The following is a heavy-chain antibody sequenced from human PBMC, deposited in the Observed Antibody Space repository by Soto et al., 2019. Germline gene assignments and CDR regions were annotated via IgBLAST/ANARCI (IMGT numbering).Heavy chain of an antibody. J-gene: IGHJ4*02. Sequence: EVHLVESGGGLVRPGGSLRLSCAGCIGGYSMIWVRQAPGKGLEWLSHISSSGIFTDYAASVKGRFTISRDNAKNSLYLQMNSLRAEDTAVYHCATNEFSVDYWGQGTLVTVSS. CDR3: ATNEFSVDY. V-gene: IGHV3-21*04. CDR1: CIGGYS. D-gene: IGHD1-1*01. CDR2: ISSSGIFT.